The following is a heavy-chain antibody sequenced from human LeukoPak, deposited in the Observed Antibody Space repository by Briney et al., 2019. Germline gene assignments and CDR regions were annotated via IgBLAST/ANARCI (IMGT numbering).Heavy chain of an antibody. CDR1: GFSFGSFW. CDR3: VRDVGYFHFDS. CDR2: INEDGSQT. Sequence: GGSLRLSCAASGFSFGSFWMTWIRQAPGKGLEWVGHINEDGSQTNYIDSVTGRFTISRDNTKDSLYLQMNSLRAEGTAVYFCVRDVGYFHFDSWGQGILVTVSS. D-gene: IGHD1-1*01. J-gene: IGHJ4*02. V-gene: IGHV3-7*01.